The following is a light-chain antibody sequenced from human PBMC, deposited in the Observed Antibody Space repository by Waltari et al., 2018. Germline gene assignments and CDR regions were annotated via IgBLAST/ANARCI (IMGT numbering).Light chain of an antibody. CDR3: QQYYTTPYT. Sequence: AIQLTQSPSSLSASVGDRVTITCRASQGISSALAWYQQKPGKAPKLLIYDASRLESGVPSRFSGSGSGTDFTLTISSLQAEDVAVYYCQQYYTTPYTFGQGTKLEIK. CDR1: QGISSA. CDR2: DAS. V-gene: IGKV1-13*02. J-gene: IGKJ2*01.